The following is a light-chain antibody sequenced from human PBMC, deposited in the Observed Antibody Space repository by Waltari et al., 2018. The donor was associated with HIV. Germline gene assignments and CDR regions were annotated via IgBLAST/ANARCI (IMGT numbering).Light chain of an antibody. CDR1: QSISTW. J-gene: IGKJ1*01. CDR2: ASS. CDR3: QQAHSLPWT. V-gene: IGKV1-12*01. Sequence: QMTQSPSLVSASVGDRVTITCRTSQSISTWLSWYQQKPGTAPTLLIFASSTLHSGIPGRFSGSGSGTNFTLSISNIQPDDFAIYHCQQAHSLPWTFGQGTKVE.